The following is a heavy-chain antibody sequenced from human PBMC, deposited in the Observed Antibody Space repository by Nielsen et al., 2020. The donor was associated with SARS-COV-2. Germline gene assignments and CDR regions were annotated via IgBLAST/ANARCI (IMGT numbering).Heavy chain of an antibody. CDR2: ISGYNGNT. V-gene: IGHV1-18*04. Sequence: ASVKVSCKASGYTLTSYGISWVRQAAGQGLEWMGWISGYNGNTKYAQKFQGRVTMTTDTSTSTVYMELRRLRADDTAVYYCASIDCGGDCYSQDYYSGMDVWGQGTTVTVSS. D-gene: IGHD2-21*02. J-gene: IGHJ6*02. CDR1: GYTLTSYG. CDR3: ASIDCGGDCYSQDYYSGMDV.